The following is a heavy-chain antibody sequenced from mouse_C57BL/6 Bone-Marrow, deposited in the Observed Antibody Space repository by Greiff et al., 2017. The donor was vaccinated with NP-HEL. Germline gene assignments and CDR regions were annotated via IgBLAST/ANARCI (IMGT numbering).Heavy chain of an antibody. CDR2: ISDGGSYT. CDR1: GFTFSSYA. Sequence: EVNVVESGGGLVKPGGSLKLSCAASGFTFSSYAMSWVRQTPEKRLEWVATISDGGSYTYYPDNVKGRFTISRDNAKNNLYLQMSHLKSEDTAMYYCARDRYYYGSSCYFDYWGQGTTLTVSS. CDR3: ARDRYYYGSSCYFDY. V-gene: IGHV5-4*01. D-gene: IGHD1-1*01. J-gene: IGHJ2*01.